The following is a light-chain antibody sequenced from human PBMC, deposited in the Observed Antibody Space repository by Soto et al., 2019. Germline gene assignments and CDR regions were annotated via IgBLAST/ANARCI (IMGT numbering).Light chain of an antibody. J-gene: IGKJ5*01. CDR3: QQIYSIPIT. Sequence: DIQMTQSPFSLSASVADRVTITCRTSQSISSDLNWYQQKAGKAPKLLIYAASSLRSGVPSRFSGSGSGTHFTLTISSLQPEDFATYYCQQIYSIPITFGQGTRLEI. V-gene: IGKV1-39*01. CDR1: QSISSD. CDR2: AAS.